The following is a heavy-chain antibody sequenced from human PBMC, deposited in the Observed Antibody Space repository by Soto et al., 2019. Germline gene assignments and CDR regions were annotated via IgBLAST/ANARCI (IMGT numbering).Heavy chain of an antibody. V-gene: IGHV3-21*01. CDR1: GFTFSSYS. Sequence: GGSLRLSCAASGFTFSSYSMNWVRQAPGKGLEWVSSISSSSSYIYYADSVKGRFTISRDNAKNSLYLQMNSLRAEDTAVYYCARGPTYYYDSSGYYPRAEYFQHWGQGTLVTVSS. D-gene: IGHD3-22*01. CDR2: ISSSSSYI. J-gene: IGHJ1*01. CDR3: ARGPTYYYDSSGYYPRAEYFQH.